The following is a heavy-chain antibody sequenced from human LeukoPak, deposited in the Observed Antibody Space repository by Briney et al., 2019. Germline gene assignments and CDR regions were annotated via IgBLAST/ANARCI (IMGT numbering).Heavy chain of an antibody. CDR2: IYDYNSDT. Sequence: GESLNFSCTGFGHSFTYYLIGWVRQMPGKRLEWVGIIYDYNSDTRYSPSFQGQVTISADKSISTSSLQLSRLKASDTAMYYCAIGVHSSTSCYRCFDHWGQGTLVTVSS. CDR1: GHSFTYYL. J-gene: IGHJ4*02. V-gene: IGHV5-51*01. D-gene: IGHD2-2*02. CDR3: AIGVHSSTSCYRCFDH.